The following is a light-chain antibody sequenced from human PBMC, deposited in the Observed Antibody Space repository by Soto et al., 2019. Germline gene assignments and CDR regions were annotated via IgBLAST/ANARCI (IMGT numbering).Light chain of an antibody. CDR3: QHFNTFLT. J-gene: IGKJ3*01. CDR2: DVS. CDR1: QSIGDS. Sequence: DIQMTQSPSTLSASVGDRVSITCRASQSIGDSLAWYQQKPGRAPKLLIYDVSSLESGVPSRFSDSLSGTEFTLTISSLQPDDFATYYCQHFNTFLTFGPGTKVDIK. V-gene: IGKV1-5*01.